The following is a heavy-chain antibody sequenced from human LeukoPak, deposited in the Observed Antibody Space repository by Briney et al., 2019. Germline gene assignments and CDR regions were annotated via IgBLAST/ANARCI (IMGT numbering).Heavy chain of an antibody. V-gene: IGHV3-30-3*01. CDR2: ISHDGSNK. J-gene: IGHJ4*02. Sequence: GRSLRLSCAASGFTFSSYAMHWVRQAPGKGLEWVAVISHDGSNKYYADSVKGRFTISRDNSKNTLYLQMNSLRAEDTAVYYCATKGGPYYDYVWGSYRPPPDWGQGTLVTVSS. D-gene: IGHD3-16*02. CDR1: GFTFSSYA. CDR3: ATKGGPYYDYVWGSYRPPPD.